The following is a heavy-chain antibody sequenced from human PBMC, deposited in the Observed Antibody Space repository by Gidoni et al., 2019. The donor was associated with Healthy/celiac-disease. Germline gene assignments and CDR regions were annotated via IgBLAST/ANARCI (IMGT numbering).Heavy chain of an antibody. V-gene: IGHV1-2*02. D-gene: IGHD3-22*01. CDR1: GYTFTGSY. CDR2: LNPNRGGT. CDR3: ATPSRQTYYYDSSGRGGMDV. J-gene: IGHJ6*02. Sequence: VPLVQSGAEVTKPGASVKVSCKSSGYTFTGSYMHWVRQAPGQGLAWMGWLNPNRGGTNYAQKFQGRVTRTRDTSISTAYMELSRLRSDDTAVYYCATPSRQTYYYDSSGRGGMDVWGQGTTVTVSS.